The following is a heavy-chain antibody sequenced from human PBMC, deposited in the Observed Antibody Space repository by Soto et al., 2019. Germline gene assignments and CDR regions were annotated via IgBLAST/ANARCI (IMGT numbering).Heavy chain of an antibody. CDR3: ARIEMASIK. D-gene: IGHD5-12*01. V-gene: IGHV4-31*03. J-gene: IGHJ4*02. Sequence: TLSLTCSVSGASIRSGGFYWSWLRQSPGKGLEWIGHIYYTGSTFVSPSLKGRLTISLDTPKNQFSLDLSSVTAADTAMYYCARIEMASIKWGRGTLVTVSS. CDR2: IYYTGST. CDR1: GASIRSGGFY.